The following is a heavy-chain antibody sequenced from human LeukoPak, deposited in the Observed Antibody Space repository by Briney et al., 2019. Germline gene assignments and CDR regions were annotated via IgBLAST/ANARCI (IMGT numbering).Heavy chain of an antibody. J-gene: IGHJ4*02. V-gene: IGHV3-7*01. Sequence: GGSLRLSCAASGFTFSTHWMSWVRQAPGKGLEWVANIKEDGRAKYYVGSVKGRFTISRDNARKSLYLQMNSLGAEDTAVYYCASGYLDDFWSGHFWGQGTLVTVSS. CDR2: IKEDGRAK. CDR1: GFTFSTHW. CDR3: ASGYLDDFWSGHF. D-gene: IGHD3-3*01.